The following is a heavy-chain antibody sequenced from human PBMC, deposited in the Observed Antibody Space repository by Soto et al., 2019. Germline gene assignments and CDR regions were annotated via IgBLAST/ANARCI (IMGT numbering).Heavy chain of an antibody. V-gene: IGHV3-23*01. CDR1: GFTFSSYA. Sequence: GGSLRLSCAASGFTFSSYAMSWVRQAPGKGLEWVSAISGSGGSTYYADSVKGRFTISRDNSKNTLYLQMNSLRAEDTAGYYCAKDSTSSNWGESYFDYWGQGTRVTVSS. CDR3: AKDSTSSNWGESYFDY. D-gene: IGHD7-27*01. CDR2: ISGSGGST. J-gene: IGHJ4*02.